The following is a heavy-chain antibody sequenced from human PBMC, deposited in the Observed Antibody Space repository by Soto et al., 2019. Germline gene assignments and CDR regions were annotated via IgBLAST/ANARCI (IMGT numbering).Heavy chain of an antibody. CDR1: GFTVSSNY. CDR2: IYSGGST. V-gene: IGHV3-66*02. Sequence: GGSLRLSCAASGFTVSSNYMSWVRQAPGKGLEWVSVIYSGGSTYYADSVKVRFTISRDNSKNTLYLQMNSLRAEDTAVYYCARVAQLDHFDYWGQGTLVTVSS. CDR3: ARVAQLDHFDY. J-gene: IGHJ4*02. D-gene: IGHD1-1*01.